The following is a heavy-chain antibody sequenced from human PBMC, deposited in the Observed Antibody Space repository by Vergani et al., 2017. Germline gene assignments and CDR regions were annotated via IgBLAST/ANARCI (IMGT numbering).Heavy chain of an antibody. V-gene: IGHV5-51*01. CDR1: ESSFISNE. Sequence: EVMLVQSGAEVKKPGEPLTISCKYSESSFISNEIAWVRQMSGKGLQWMGNINPIDAEIAYSPSFQGQAIMSLDKSITTAYLQWRSLRASDTAIYYCTGHVPGGDGACLHVDHWGQGTQVTVSS. CDR2: INPIDAEI. CDR3: TGHVPGGDGACLHVDH. D-gene: IGHD2-21*01. J-gene: IGHJ4*02.